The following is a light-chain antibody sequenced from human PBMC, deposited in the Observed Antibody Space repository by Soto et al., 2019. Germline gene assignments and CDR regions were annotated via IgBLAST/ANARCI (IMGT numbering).Light chain of an antibody. CDR3: QSYDSSLSGYV. J-gene: IGLJ1*01. CDR2: GNS. Sequence: QSVLTQPPSVSGAPGQKVTISCTGSSSNIGAGYDVNWYHQLPGTAPKLLIHGNSNRPSGVPDRFSGSKSGTSASLAITGLQAEDEADYFCQSYDSSLSGYVFGTGTKVTGL. CDR1: SSNIGAGYD. V-gene: IGLV1-40*01.